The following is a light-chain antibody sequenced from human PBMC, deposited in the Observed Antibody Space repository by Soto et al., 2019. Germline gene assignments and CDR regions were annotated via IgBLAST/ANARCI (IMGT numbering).Light chain of an antibody. CDR1: YSNIGFYNF. CDR3: CSYAGTYNYV. Sequence: QSVLTQPRSVSGSPGQSVTISCTGTYSNIGFYNFVSWYQKHPDKAPHLVIYDVNKRPSGVPDRFSGSKSGITASLTISGLQADDEADYYCCSYAGTYNYVFGIGTKLTVL. CDR2: DVN. J-gene: IGLJ1*01. V-gene: IGLV2-11*01.